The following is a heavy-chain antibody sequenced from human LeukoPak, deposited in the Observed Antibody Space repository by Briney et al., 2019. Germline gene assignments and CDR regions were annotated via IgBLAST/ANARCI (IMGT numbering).Heavy chain of an antibody. V-gene: IGHV3-7*01. J-gene: IGHJ4*02. Sequence: GRSLRLSCAASGFTLSSYWMSWVRQAPGKGLEWVANIKQDGSEKYYVDSVKGRFTISRDNAKNSLYLQMNSLRAEDTAIYYCARDGARQINIAVPGGDYWGQGTLVTVSS. CDR2: IKQDGSEK. CDR3: ARDGARQINIAVPGGDY. CDR1: GFTLSSYW. D-gene: IGHD6-19*01.